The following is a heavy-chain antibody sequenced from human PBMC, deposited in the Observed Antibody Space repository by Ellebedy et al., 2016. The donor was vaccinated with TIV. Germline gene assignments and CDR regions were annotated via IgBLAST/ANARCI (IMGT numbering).Heavy chain of an antibody. J-gene: IGHJ4*02. V-gene: IGHV1-2*02. D-gene: IGHD6-6*01. CDR3: ARAPFSQLEHFDY. CDR2: INPNSGGT. Sequence: ASVKVSCXASGYTFTGYYMHWVRQAPGQGLEWMGWINPNSGGTIYTQKFQGRVTMTRDTSISTAYMELSRLRSDDTAVYYCARAPFSQLEHFDYWGQGTLVTVSS. CDR1: GYTFTGYY.